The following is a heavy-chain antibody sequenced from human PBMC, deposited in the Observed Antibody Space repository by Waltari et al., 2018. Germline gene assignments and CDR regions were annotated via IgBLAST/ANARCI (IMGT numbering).Heavy chain of an antibody. CDR1: GSSLRTRGLG. CDR3: AHSRGAILDC. J-gene: IGHJ4*02. V-gene: IGHV2-5*01. CDR2: IYWSDDT. Sequence: QITLQDSGPTLVKPTQPLTLTCTFPGSSLRTRGLGVGWIRQSPGKALEWRALIYWSDDTRYSPSLKSRLTITKDTSENQVVLTMTNMDPVDAATYYCAHSRGAILDCWGQGTLVTVSS. D-gene: IGHD3-16*01.